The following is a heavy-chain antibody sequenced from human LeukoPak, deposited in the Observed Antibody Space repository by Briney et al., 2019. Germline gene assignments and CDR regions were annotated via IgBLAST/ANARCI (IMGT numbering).Heavy chain of an antibody. J-gene: IGHJ5*02. CDR1: GFTFSSYA. CDR2: ISYDGSNK. V-gene: IGHV3-30*04. Sequence: GGSLRLSCAASGFTFSSYAMHWVRQAPGKGLEWVAVISYDGSNKYYADSVKGRFTTSRDNSKNTLYLQMNSLRAEDTAVYYCASRGFDPWGQGTLVTVSS. CDR3: ASRGFDP.